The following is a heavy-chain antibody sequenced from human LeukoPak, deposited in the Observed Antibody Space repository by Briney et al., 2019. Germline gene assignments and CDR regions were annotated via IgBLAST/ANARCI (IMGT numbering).Heavy chain of an antibody. D-gene: IGHD3-10*01. CDR2: IKQDGSEK. CDR1: GFTFSSYW. CDR3: ARGYYVLLWFGESTYFDY. J-gene: IGHJ4*02. V-gene: IGHV3-7*01. Sequence: GGSRRLSCAASGFTFSSYWMSWVRQAPGKGLEWVANIKQDGSEKYYVDSVKGRFTISRDNAKNSLYLQMNSLRAEDTAVYYCARGYYVLLWFGESTYFDYWGQGALVTVSS.